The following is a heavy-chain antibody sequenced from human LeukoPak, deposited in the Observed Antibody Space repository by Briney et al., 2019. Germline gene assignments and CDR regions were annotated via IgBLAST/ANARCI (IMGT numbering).Heavy chain of an antibody. V-gene: IGHV3-48*02. J-gene: IGHJ3*01. CDR1: GFTFSSYH. CDR2: IDSSSRTI. CDR3: ARDNGMSTDSLDV. Sequence: GGSLRLSCAATGFTFSSYHMNCVRQAPGKGLEWVSYIDSSSRTIYYADSVKGRFTISRDSGKNSLYLQMNRLRDEDTAVYFCARDNGMSTDSLDVWGQGTMVTVSS. D-gene: IGHD2-8*01.